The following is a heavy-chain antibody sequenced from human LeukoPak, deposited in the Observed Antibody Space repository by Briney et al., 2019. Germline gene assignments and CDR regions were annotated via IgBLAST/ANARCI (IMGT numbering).Heavy chain of an antibody. CDR1: GGTFSGYY. CDR2: SNDSGGT. J-gene: IGHJ6*03. CDR3: ARLSVIVGAALEYYYYYMDV. Sequence: ETLSLTCAVYGGTFSGYYWSWIRQPPGKRLEWVGESNDSGGTNYNPSLKSRVTISADKSKNQVSLKLTSVTAADTAVYYCARLSVIVGAALEYYYYYMDVWGQGTTVTVSS. D-gene: IGHD1-26*01. V-gene: IGHV4-34*01.